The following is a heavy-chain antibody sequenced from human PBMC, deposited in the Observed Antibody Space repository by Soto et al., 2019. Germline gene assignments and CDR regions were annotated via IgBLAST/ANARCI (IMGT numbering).Heavy chain of an antibody. J-gene: IGHJ6*02. CDR1: GGSISSGGYY. CDR3: AASCVGCGGFNYYGMDV. D-gene: IGHD2-21*01. CDR2: MYYSGRT. V-gene: IGHV4-31*03. Sequence: SETLSLTCTVSGGSISSGGYYWSWIRQHPGKGLEWIAYMYYSGRTYYNPSLKSRVTISVDTSKNQFSLKLSSVTAADTAVYYCAASCVGCGGFNYYGMDVWGQGTTVT.